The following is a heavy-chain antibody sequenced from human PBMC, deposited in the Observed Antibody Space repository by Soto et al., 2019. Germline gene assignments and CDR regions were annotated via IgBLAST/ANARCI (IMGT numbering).Heavy chain of an antibody. CDR1: GGTFSNYS. J-gene: IGHJ6*02. CDR3: ARAMVVADPSDGYSYCGLDV. V-gene: IGHV1-69*01. D-gene: IGHD5-12*01. Sequence: QVQLVQSGAEVKKPGSSVKVSCKASGGTFSNYSINWVRQAPGQGLQWMGGSIPIFGTPDYAQTFQGRVTITADESTTTAYMALSSLRSEDTAVYYCARAMVVADPSDGYSYCGLDVWGQGTAVTVSS. CDR2: SIPIFGTP.